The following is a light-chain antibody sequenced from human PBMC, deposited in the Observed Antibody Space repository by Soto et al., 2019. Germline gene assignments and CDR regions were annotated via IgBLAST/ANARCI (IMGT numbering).Light chain of an antibody. Sequence: EIVLTQSPGTLSLSPGERGTLSCRASQSVSSSYLAWYQQKPGQAPRLLIYGASNRATGIPDRFSGSGSGTDFTLTISRLEPEHFAVYYCQQYNTSPWTFGQGTKVEIK. CDR3: QQYNTSPWT. CDR2: GAS. J-gene: IGKJ1*01. CDR1: QSVSSSY. V-gene: IGKV3-20*01.